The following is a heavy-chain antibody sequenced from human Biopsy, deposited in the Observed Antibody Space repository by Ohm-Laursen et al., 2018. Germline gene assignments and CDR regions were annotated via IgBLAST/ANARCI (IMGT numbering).Heavy chain of an antibody. V-gene: IGHV1-2*02. CDR2: IDPKSGGT. CDR1: AYPFGDYR. Sequence: ASVTVSCKASAYPFGDYRIHWVRQAPGQGLEWMGGIDPKSGGTNYAQKFQGRVNMTRDTSISTTYMELRRLTSDDTAVFYCARELGDFWGGRQFDFWGQGTLVIVSS. D-gene: IGHD3-3*01. J-gene: IGHJ5*01. CDR3: ARELGDFWGGRQFDF.